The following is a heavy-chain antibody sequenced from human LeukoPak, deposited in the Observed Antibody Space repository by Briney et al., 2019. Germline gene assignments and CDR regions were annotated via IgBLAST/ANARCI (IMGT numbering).Heavy chain of an antibody. Sequence: GASVKVSCKASGYTFTGYYMHWVRQAPGQGLEWMGWINPNSGGTNYAQKFQGRVTMTRDTSSSTAYMELNRLRSDDTAVYYCARAGHNSNSGGYDFWGLGTLVTVSS. CDR2: INPNSGGT. J-gene: IGHJ4*02. D-gene: IGHD3-22*01. CDR3: ARAGHNSNSGGYDF. V-gene: IGHV1-2*02. CDR1: GYTFTGYY.